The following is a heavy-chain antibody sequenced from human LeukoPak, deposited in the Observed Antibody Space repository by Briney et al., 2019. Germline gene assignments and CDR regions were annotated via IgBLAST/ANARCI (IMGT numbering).Heavy chain of an antibody. J-gene: IGHJ5*02. Sequence: SETLSLTCAAYGGSFSGYYWSWIRQPPGKGLEWVGEINHSGSTNYNPSLKSRVTISVDTSKNQFSLKLSSVTAADTAVYYCAGYYDFWSGYNLPSQFDPWGQGTLVTVSS. CDR2: INHSGST. V-gene: IGHV4-34*01. D-gene: IGHD3-3*01. CDR3: AGYYDFWSGYNLPSQFDP. CDR1: GGSFSGYY.